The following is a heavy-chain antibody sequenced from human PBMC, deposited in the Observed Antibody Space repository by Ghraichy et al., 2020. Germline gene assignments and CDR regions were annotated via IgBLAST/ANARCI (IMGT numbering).Heavy chain of an antibody. D-gene: IGHD3-22*01. Sequence: SVKVSCKASGGTFSSYAISWVRQAPGQGLEWMGGIIPIFGTANYAQKFQGRVTITADESTSTAYMELSSLRSEDTAVYYCARDGSVYYYDSSGFDYWGQGTLVTGSS. CDR1: GGTFSSYA. CDR2: IIPIFGTA. V-gene: IGHV1-69*13. CDR3: ARDGSVYYYDSSGFDY. J-gene: IGHJ4*02.